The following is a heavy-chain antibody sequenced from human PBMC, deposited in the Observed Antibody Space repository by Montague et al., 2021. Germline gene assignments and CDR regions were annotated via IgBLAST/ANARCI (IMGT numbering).Heavy chain of an antibody. Sequence: SETLSLTCTVTGGSISEFYWSWIRQSPEKGPEWIGYIYDSGTTNYNPSLKSRVTISADTSMNQFSLNLRSVTAADTAVYYCARHGVSSWYRELDGFDIWGQGTMVIVSS. CDR3: ARHGVSSWYRELDGFDI. CDR2: IYDSGTT. J-gene: IGHJ3*02. D-gene: IGHD6-13*01. CDR1: GGSISEFY. V-gene: IGHV4-59*08.